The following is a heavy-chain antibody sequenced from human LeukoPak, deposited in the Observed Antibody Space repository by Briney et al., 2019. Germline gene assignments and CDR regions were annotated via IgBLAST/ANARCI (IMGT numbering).Heavy chain of an antibody. CDR1: GGSISSYY. D-gene: IGHD6-13*01. CDR2: IYYSGST. Sequence: PSETLSLTCTVSGGSISSYYWSWIRQPPGKGLEWIGYIYYSGSTNYNPSLKSRVTISVDTSKNQFSLKLSSVTAADTAVYYCARQSSSSWYGIDYWGQGTLVTVSS. J-gene: IGHJ4*02. CDR3: ARQSSSSWYGIDY. V-gene: IGHV4-59*08.